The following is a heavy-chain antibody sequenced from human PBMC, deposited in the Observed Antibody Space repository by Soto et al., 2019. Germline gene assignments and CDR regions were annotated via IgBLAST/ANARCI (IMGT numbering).Heavy chain of an antibody. CDR1: GFTFSSYA. Sequence: GGSPRLSCAASGFTFSSYAMSWVRQAPGKGLEWVSAISGSGGSTYYADSVKGRFTISRDNSKNTLYLQMNSLRAEDTAVYYCAKCGGSCYIFLQNWFDPWGKGTLVTVSS. V-gene: IGHV3-23*01. CDR3: AKCGGSCYIFLQNWFDP. CDR2: ISGSGGST. J-gene: IGHJ5*02. D-gene: IGHD2-15*01.